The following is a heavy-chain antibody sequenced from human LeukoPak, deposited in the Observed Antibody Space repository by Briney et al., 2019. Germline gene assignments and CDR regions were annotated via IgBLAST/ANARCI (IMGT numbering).Heavy chain of an antibody. CDR3: ARTGYNWNDADFDY. J-gene: IGHJ4*02. V-gene: IGHV3-30-3*01. D-gene: IGHD1-20*01. Sequence: XAMHWXRQXXXXGXEGVXVISYDGSKKYYADSVKGRFTISRDNSKNTLYLQMNSLRAEDTAVYYCARTGYNWNDADFDYWGQGTLVTVSS. CDR1: XA. CDR2: ISYDGSKK.